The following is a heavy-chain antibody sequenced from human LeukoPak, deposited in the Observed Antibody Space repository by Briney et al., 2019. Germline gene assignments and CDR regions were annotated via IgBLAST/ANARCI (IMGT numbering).Heavy chain of an antibody. Sequence: AGGSLRLSCAASGFTFSSYGMHWVRQAPGKGLEWVTVISYDGSNKYYADSVKGRFTISRDNSKNTLYLQMNSLRAEDTAVYYCANFAPFSGSYNLDYWGQGTLVTVSS. D-gene: IGHD1-26*01. CDR1: GFTFSSYG. J-gene: IGHJ4*02. CDR3: ANFAPFSGSYNLDY. V-gene: IGHV3-30*18. CDR2: ISYDGSNK.